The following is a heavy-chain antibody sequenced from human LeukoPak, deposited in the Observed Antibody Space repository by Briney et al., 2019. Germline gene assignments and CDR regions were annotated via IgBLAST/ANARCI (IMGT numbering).Heavy chain of an antibody. V-gene: IGHV3-23*01. Sequence: PGGSLRLSCAASGFTFSSYAISWVRQAPGKGLEWVSAISGSGGSTYYAGSVKGRFTISRDNSKNTLYLQMSSLRDEDTAAYYCVKDTGRGDFWGQGTQVTVSS. D-gene: IGHD1-14*01. CDR3: VKDTGRGDF. J-gene: IGHJ4*02. CDR1: GFTFSSYA. CDR2: ISGSGGST.